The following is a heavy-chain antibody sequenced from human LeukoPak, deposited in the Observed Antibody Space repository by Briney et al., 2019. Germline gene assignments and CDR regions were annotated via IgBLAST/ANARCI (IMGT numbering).Heavy chain of an antibody. CDR1: GFTFSSVG. CDR3: ARENDSSGYYYYYYCYMDV. J-gene: IGHJ6*03. V-gene: IGHV3-23*01. Sequence: SGGSLRLSCAASGFTFSSVGMSWVRQAPGKGLGCVSVIRGSGGRTYYADSVKGRFTISRDNSKNTLYLQMNSLRAEDTAVYYCARENDSSGYYYYYYCYMDVWGKGTTVTVS. CDR2: IRGSGGRT. D-gene: IGHD3-22*01.